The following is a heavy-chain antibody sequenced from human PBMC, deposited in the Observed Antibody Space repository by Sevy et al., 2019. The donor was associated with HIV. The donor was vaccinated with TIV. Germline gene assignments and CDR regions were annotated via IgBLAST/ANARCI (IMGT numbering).Heavy chain of an antibody. CDR3: ARDRGEILSSAFNY. D-gene: IGHD3-10*01. CDR2: ISHDGRNNK. V-gene: IGHV3-30*04. CDR1: GFTFSEYG. Sequence: GGSLRLSCAASGFTFSEYGMHWVRQAPGKGREWVAVISHDGRNNKYNADSVKGRFTISRDNSKNTLYLQMNSLRAEDTAIYYCARDRGEILSSAFNYWGQGTLVTVSS. J-gene: IGHJ4*02.